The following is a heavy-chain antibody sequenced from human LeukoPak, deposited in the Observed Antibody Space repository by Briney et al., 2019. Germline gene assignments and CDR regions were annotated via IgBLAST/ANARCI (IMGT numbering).Heavy chain of an antibody. D-gene: IGHD6-19*01. CDR1: GYTFTSSG. Sequence: ASVKVSCKASGYTFTSSGISWVRQAPGQGLEWMGGIIPIFGTANYAQKFQGRVTMTRDMSTSTVYMELSSLRSEDTAVYYCARDGGGGQWLVVYYYYMDVWGKGTTVTVSS. J-gene: IGHJ6*03. V-gene: IGHV1-69*05. CDR3: ARDGGGGQWLVVYYYYMDV. CDR2: IIPIFGTA.